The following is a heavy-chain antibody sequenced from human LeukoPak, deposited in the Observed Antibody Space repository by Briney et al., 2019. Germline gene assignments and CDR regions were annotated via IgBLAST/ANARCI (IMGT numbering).Heavy chain of an antibody. V-gene: IGHV3-20*04. CDR1: GFTFDDYG. J-gene: IGHJ4*02. CDR2: IRWNGDTK. CDR3: ARGMTDFEY. Sequence: GGSLRLSCAASGFTFDDYGMSWVRQAPGKGLEWVSGIRWNGDTKGYADSVKGRFTISRDNAKNSLYLQMNSLRAEDTALYYCARGMTDFEYWGQGTLVTVSS.